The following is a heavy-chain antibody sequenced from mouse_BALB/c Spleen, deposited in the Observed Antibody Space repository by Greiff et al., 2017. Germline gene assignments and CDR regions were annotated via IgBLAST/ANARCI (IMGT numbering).Heavy chain of an antibody. CDR2: ISSGGSYT. CDR3: ARGRGYVYAMDY. V-gene: IGHV5-9-4*01. J-gene: IGHJ4*01. D-gene: IGHD2-2*01. Sequence: EVKLVESGGGLVKPGGSLKLSCAASGFTFSSYAMSWVRQSPEKRLEWVAEISSGGSYTYYPDTVTGRFTISRDNAKNTLYLEMSSLRSEDTAMYYCARGRGYVYAMDYWGQGTSVTVSS. CDR1: GFTFSSYA.